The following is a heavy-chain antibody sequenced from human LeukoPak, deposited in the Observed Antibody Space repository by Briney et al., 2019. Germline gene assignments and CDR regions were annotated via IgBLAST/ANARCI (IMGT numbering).Heavy chain of an antibody. J-gene: IGHJ6*03. CDR3: ARVLRFLFYMDV. Sequence: GRSLRLSCVASGFTFSTYDMHWVRQAPGKGLEWVAVIWYDGSNKYYADSVKGRFTISRDNSKNTLYLQMNSLRAEDTAVYYSARVLRFLFYMDVWGKGTTVTVSS. CDR1: GFTFSTYD. D-gene: IGHD3-3*01. V-gene: IGHV3-33*01. CDR2: IWYDGSNK.